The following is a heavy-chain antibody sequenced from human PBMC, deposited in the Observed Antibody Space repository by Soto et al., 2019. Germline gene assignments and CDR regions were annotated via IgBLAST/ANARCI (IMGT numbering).Heavy chain of an antibody. D-gene: IGHD6-25*01. CDR3: ARDQAATY. CDR1: GGCISSSNW. CDR2: IHHSGST. V-gene: IGHV4-4*02. Sequence: SETLSLTCAVSGGCISSSNWWSWVRQPPGKGLEWIGEIHHSGSTNYNPSLKSRVTTSVDKSKNQFSLKLSSVTAADTAVYYCARDQAATYWGQGTLVTAPQ. J-gene: IGHJ4*02.